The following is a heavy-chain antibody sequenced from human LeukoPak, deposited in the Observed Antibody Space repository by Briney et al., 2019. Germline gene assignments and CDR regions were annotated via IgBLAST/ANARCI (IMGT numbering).Heavy chain of an antibody. CDR3: AKDQKGSWFPYYFDY. CDR1: GFTFSSYA. D-gene: IGHD3-10*01. Sequence: GGSLRLSCAASGFTFSSYAMSWVRQAPGKGLEWVSAISGSGGSTYYADSVKGRFTISRDNSKNTLYLLMNSLRAEDTAVYYCAKDQKGSWFPYYFDYWGQGTLVIVSS. CDR2: ISGSGGST. J-gene: IGHJ4*02. V-gene: IGHV3-23*01.